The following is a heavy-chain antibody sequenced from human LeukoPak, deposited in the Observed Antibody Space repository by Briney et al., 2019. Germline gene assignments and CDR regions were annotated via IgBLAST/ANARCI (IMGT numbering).Heavy chain of an antibody. V-gene: IGHV4-61*02. J-gene: IGHJ4*02. CDR3: ARDRDDNLFDY. D-gene: IGHD1-14*01. Sequence: PSETPSLTCTVSGGSISSSSYYWRWIRQPAGKGLEWIGRIYTSGSTNYNPSLKSRVTISVNTSKSQFSLKLSSVTAADTAVYYCARDRDDNLFDYWGQGTLVTVSS. CDR2: IYTSGST. CDR1: GGSISSSSYY.